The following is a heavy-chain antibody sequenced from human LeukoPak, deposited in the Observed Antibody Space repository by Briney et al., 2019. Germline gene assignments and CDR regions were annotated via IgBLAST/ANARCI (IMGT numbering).Heavy chain of an antibody. D-gene: IGHD2-21*02. CDR3: TSTLHSYCGGDCLGY. CDR1: GFTISSDS. Sequence: GGSLRLSCAASGFTISSDSMHWIRQAPGKGLEYVSAIGYGGDTYYANSVKGRFTISRDISKNTLYLQMGSLRAEDTAVYYCTSTLHSYCGGDCLGYWGQGTLVTVSS. CDR2: IGYGGDT. V-gene: IGHV3-64*01. J-gene: IGHJ4*02.